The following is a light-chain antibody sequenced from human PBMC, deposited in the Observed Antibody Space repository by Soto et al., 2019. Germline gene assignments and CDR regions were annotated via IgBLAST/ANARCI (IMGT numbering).Light chain of an antibody. V-gene: IGKV1-33*01. J-gene: IGKJ5*01. CDR3: QKYSNLIT. Sequence: DIQMTQSPSSLSASVGDRVTITCQASQDIKNYLNWYQQKPGKAPKLLIYDASNLETGVPSRFSGSGYGTDFTFTISSLQPEDFATYFCQKYSNLITFGQGKRLEIK. CDR2: DAS. CDR1: QDIKNY.